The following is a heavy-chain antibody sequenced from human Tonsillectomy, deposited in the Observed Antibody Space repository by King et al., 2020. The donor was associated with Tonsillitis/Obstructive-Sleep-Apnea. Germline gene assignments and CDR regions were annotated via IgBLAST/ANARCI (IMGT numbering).Heavy chain of an antibody. V-gene: IGHV4-39*01. Sequence: LQLQESGPGLVKPSETLSLTCTVSGGSISTSSYYWGWIRQPPGKGLEWIGTISYSGSTYYNPSLKSRVTISVDTSKNQFSLKLSSVTAADTAVYYCASRRDIWTYYYYIDLSGKGTTVTVSS. CDR3: ASRRDIWTYYYYIDL. J-gene: IGHJ6*03. CDR1: GGSISTSSYY. D-gene: IGHD1-20*01. CDR2: ISYSGST.